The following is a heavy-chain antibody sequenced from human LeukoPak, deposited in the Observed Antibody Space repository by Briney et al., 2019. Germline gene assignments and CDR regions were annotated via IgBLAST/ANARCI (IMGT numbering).Heavy chain of an antibody. CDR3: ARAPVGLLPEPFDY. D-gene: IGHD1-14*01. CDR1: GYSISSGYY. Sequence: SETLSLTCTVSGYSISSGYYWGWIRQPPGKGLEWIGSIYHSGSTYYNPSLKSRVTISVDTSKNQFSLKLSSVTAADTAVYYCARAPVGLLPEPFDYWGQGTLVTVSS. J-gene: IGHJ4*02. V-gene: IGHV4-38-2*02. CDR2: IYHSGST.